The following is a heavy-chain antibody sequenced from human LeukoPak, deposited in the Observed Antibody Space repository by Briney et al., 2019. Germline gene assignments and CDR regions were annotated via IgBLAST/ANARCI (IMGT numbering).Heavy chain of an antibody. CDR2: ISASSTYI. CDR3: ARAPEYSSRWYDADCDY. CDR1: GFTFSSHS. V-gene: IGHV3-21*01. D-gene: IGHD6-13*01. J-gene: IGHJ4*02. Sequence: PGGSLRLSCAASGFTFSSHSMNWVRQAPGKGLEWISCISASSTYIYYAESVKGRFTISRDNAKSSLYLQMNSLRAEDTAVYYCARAPEYSSRWYDADCDYWGQGTLVTVSS.